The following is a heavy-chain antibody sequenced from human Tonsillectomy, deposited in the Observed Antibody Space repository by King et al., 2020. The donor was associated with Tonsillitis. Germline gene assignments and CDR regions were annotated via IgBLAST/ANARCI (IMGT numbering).Heavy chain of an antibody. J-gene: IGHJ4*02. CDR2: IRSSSYTI. Sequence: QLVQSGGGLVQPGGSLRLSCAASGFTFSSYSMNWVRQAPGKGLECGSYIRSSSYTIYYADSVKGRFTISRDNSKNSLYLQMNSLRDDDTAVYYCARDRGGSGWPLFDYWGQGTLVTVSS. CDR1: GFTFSSYS. CDR3: ARDRGGSGWPLFDY. V-gene: IGHV3-48*02. D-gene: IGHD6-19*01.